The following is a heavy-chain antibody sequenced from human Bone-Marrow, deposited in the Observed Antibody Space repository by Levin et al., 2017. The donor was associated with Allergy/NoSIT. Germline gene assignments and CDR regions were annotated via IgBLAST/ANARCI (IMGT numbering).Heavy chain of an antibody. V-gene: IGHV3-74*01. CDR1: GFTFSGFW. CDR3: ARGSCSSTSCLDS. J-gene: IGHJ4*02. CDR2: INSDGSNT. Sequence: HPGGSLRLSCAASGFTFSGFWMHWVRQVPGKGLVWVSHINSDGSNTNYADSVKGRFTFSRDNAKNTLYLQMNSLRAEDTALYYCARGSCSSTSCLDSWGQGTLVTVSS. D-gene: IGHD2-2*01.